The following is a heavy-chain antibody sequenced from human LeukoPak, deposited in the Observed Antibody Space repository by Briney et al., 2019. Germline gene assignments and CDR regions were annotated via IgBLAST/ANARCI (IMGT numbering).Heavy chain of an antibody. CDR3: ARDHYDFWSGYYGSYYYYGMDV. V-gene: IGHV1-8*01. CDR1: GYTFTSYD. J-gene: IGHJ6*02. CDR2: MNPNSGNT. D-gene: IGHD3-3*01. Sequence: ASVKVSCKASGYTFTSYDINWVRQATGQGLEWMGWMNPNSGNTGYAQKFQGRVTMTRNTSISTAYMELSSLRSEDTAVYYCARDHYDFWSGYYGSYYYYGMDVWGQGTTVTVSS.